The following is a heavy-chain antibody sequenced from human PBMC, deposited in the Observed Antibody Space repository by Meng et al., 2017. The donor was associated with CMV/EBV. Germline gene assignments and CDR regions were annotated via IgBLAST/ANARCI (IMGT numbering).Heavy chain of an antibody. CDR3: ATLYYYDSSPPGETNDAFDI. V-gene: IGHV1-24*01. J-gene: IGHJ3*02. D-gene: IGHD3-22*01. CDR2: FDPEDGET. Sequence: ASVKVSCKVSGYTLTELSMHWVRQAPGKGLEWMGGFDPEDGETIYAQKFQGRVTMTEDTSTDTAYMELSSLRSEGTAVYYCATLYYYDSSPPGETNDAFDIWGQGTMVTVSS. CDR1: GYTLTELS.